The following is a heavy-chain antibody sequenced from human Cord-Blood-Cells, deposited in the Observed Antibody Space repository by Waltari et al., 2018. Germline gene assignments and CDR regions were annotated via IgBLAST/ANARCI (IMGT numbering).Heavy chain of an antibody. J-gene: IGHJ4*02. CDR2: INPNSGGT. CDR3: ARVSSKMTQQLSSYYFDY. V-gene: IGHV1-2*04. Sequence: QVQLVQSGAEVKKPGASVKVSCKASGYTFTGYYMHWVRQAPGQGLEWMGGINPNSGGTNYAQKLQGWVTMTRDTSISTAYVELSRLRSDDTAVYYCARVSSKMTQQLSSYYFDYWGQGTLVTVSS. D-gene: IGHD6-13*01. CDR1: GYTFTGYY.